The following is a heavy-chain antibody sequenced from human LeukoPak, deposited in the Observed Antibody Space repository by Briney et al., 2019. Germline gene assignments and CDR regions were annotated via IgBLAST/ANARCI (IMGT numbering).Heavy chain of an antibody. CDR1: GFTFSNYA. CDR3: AKAYCSSTSCYADH. D-gene: IGHD2-2*01. Sequence: PGGSLRLSCAASGFTFSNYAMSWVRQAPGKGLEWVSSLSGTGGSTYYADSVKGRFTISRDNSKNTQYLQMNSLRAEDTAVYYCAKAYCSSTSCYADHWGQGTLVTVSS. V-gene: IGHV3-23*01. CDR2: LSGTGGST. J-gene: IGHJ4*02.